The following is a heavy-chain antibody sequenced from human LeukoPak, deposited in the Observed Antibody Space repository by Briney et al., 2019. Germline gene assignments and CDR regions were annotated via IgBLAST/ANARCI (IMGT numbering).Heavy chain of an antibody. Sequence: SETLSLTCTVSGYSISSGYYWGWIRQPPGQGLAWIGSIHYSGSTYYNPSLKSRVTISVRTSKNQFSLKLSSVTAADTAVYRARLWSTYCSGGSCPHQPNYWGQGTLVTVSS. CDR2: IHYSGST. V-gene: IGHV4-38-2*02. J-gene: IGHJ4*02. CDR1: GYSISSGYY. D-gene: IGHD2-15*01. CDR3: RLWSTYCSGGSCPHQPNY.